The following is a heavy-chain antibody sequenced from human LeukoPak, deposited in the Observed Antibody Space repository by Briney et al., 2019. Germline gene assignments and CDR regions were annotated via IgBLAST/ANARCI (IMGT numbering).Heavy chain of an antibody. J-gene: IGHJ4*02. V-gene: IGHV3-23*01. CDR1: GSTFSSYA. D-gene: IGHD5-18*01. Sequence: AGGSLRLSCAASGSTFSSYAMSWVRQAPGKGLEWVSAISGSGGSTYYADSVKGRFTISRDNSKNTLYLQMNSLRAEDTAVYYCAKGLDTAMVNSFDYWGQGTLVTVSS. CDR3: AKGLDTAMVNSFDY. CDR2: ISGSGGST.